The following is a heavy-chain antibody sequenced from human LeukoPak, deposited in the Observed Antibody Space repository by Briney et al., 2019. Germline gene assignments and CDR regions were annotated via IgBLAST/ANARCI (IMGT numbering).Heavy chain of an antibody. V-gene: IGHV3-30*18. Sequence: GRSLRLSCAPSAITFSAYGKHWVPQPPGEWLEWVVFISYDGSNRGFADPVKGRFTISRDNPKNTLYLQMNSLRAEDTAVYYCAKDLAYGSGSYYFDQWGQGTLVTVSS. CDR3: AKDLAYGSGSYYFDQ. J-gene: IGHJ4*02. D-gene: IGHD3-10*01. CDR1: AITFSAYG. CDR2: ISYDGSNR.